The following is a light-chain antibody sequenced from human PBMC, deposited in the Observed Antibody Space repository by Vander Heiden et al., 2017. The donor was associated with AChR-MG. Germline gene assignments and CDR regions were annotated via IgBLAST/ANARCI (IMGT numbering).Light chain of an antibody. CDR2: DAS. J-gene: IGKJ1*01. Sequence: EIVLTQSPATLSLSPGERATLSCRASPSVSSYLAWYQQKPGQAPRLLIYDASSRATGIPARFSGGGSGTDFTVTISRLEPEDFAVYYCQQRSNWPRTFGQGTKVEIK. CDR1: PSVSSY. V-gene: IGKV3-11*01. CDR3: QQRSNWPRT.